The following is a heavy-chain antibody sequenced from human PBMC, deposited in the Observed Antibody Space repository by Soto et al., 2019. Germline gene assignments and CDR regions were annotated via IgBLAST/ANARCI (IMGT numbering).Heavy chain of an antibody. J-gene: IGHJ4*02. V-gene: IGHV1-18*01. Sequence: ASVKVSCKASGGTFSRYAIIWVRQAPGQGLEWMGWISAYNGNTNYAQKLQGRVTMTTDTSTSTAYMELRSLRSDDTAVYYCARGGNQWLPEEFDYWGQGTLVTVSS. CDR1: GGTFSRYA. CDR2: ISAYNGNT. D-gene: IGHD6-19*01. CDR3: ARGGNQWLPEEFDY.